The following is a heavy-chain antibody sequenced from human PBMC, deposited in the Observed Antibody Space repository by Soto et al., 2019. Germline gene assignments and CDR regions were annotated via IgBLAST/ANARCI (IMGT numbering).Heavy chain of an antibody. CDR2: ISSSSSYI. CDR3: AIDNWRDRVEVDY. D-gene: IGHD2-2*01. Sequence: PGGSLRLSCAASGFTFSSYSMNWVRQAPGKGLEWVSSISSSSSYIYYADSVKGRFTVSRDSAKNSLYLQMNSLRAEDTAVYYCAIDNWRDRVEVDYWGQGTLVTVSS. V-gene: IGHV3-21*01. CDR1: GFTFSSYS. J-gene: IGHJ4*02.